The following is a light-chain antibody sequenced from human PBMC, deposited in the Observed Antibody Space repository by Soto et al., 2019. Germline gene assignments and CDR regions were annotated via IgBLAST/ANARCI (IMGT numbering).Light chain of an antibody. J-gene: IGKJ2*01. CDR1: QRVSSN. V-gene: IGKV3-15*01. CDR3: QHYQNSPPYT. Sequence: EIVMTQSPATLSVSPGERATRSCRASQRVSSNLAWYQQKPGQAPRLLIYGASTRSTGIPARVSGSASRADFTLTISSLQSEDFAVYYCQHYQNSPPYTFGQGTNVEL. CDR2: GAS.